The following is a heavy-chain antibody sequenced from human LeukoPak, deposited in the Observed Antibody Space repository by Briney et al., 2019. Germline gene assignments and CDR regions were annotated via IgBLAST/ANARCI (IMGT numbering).Heavy chain of an antibody. J-gene: IGHJ4*02. D-gene: IGHD3-22*01. V-gene: IGHV3-66*01. Sequence: GGSLRLSCAASGFTAKSNYMSWVRQAPGKGLEWVSVIYGGGSTFYADSVKGRFTISRDNSKNTVDLQMNSLRAEDTAVYYCARTTYYYDSSGYIDYWGQGTLVTVSS. CDR2: IYGGGST. CDR1: GFTAKSNY. CDR3: ARTTYYYDSSGYIDY.